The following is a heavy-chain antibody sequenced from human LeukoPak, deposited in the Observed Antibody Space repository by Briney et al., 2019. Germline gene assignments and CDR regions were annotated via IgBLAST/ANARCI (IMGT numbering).Heavy chain of an antibody. CDR2: INPSGGST. V-gene: IGHV1-46*01. J-gene: IGHJ6*02. Sequence: ASVKVSCKASGYTSTSYYMHWVRQAPGQGLEWMGIINPSGGSTSYAQKFQGRVTMTRDTSTSTVYMELSSLRSEDTAVYYCARVGYCSSTSCYTGSGGLDVWGQGTTVTVSS. CDR1: GYTSTSYY. D-gene: IGHD2-2*02. CDR3: ARVGYCSSTSCYTGSGGLDV.